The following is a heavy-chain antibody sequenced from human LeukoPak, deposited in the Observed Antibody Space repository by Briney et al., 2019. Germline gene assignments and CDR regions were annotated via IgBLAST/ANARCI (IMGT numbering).Heavy chain of an antibody. J-gene: IGHJ4*02. CDR3: ARHVYSSSWMDY. V-gene: IGHV4-34*01. CDR2: INHSGST. D-gene: IGHD6-13*01. CDR1: GGSFSGYY. Sequence: PSETLSLTCAVYGGSFSGYYWSWIRQPPGKGLEWIGEINHSGSTNYNPSLKSRVTISVDTSKNQFSLKLSSVTAADTAVYYCARHVYSSSWMDYWGQGTLVTVSS.